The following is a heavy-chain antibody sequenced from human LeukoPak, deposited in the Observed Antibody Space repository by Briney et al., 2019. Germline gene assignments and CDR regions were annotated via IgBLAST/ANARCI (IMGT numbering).Heavy chain of an antibody. CDR1: GYTFTSYG. J-gene: IGHJ4*02. CDR3: ARDTDVDTADTFDY. D-gene: IGHD5-18*01. V-gene: IGHV1-18*01. CDR2: ISAYNGNT. Sequence: ASVKVSCKASGYTFTSYGISWVRPAPGQGLEWMGWISAYNGNTNYAQKLQGRVTMTTDTSTSTAYMELRTLRSDDTAGYDCARDTDVDTADTFDYGGQETLVTVSS.